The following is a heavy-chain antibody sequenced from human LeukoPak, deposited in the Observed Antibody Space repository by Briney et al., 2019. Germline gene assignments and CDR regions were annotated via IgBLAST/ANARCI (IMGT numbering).Heavy chain of an antibody. D-gene: IGHD6-19*01. CDR3: TRFRHVAVAGTPHFDY. CDR2: INPNSGGT. V-gene: IGHV1-2*02. CDR1: GYTFTDYH. Sequence: ASVKVSCKASGYTFTDYHIHWVRQAPGQGLEWMGWINPNSGGTNYAEKFHGRLTTTRDTSISTAFMELSGLRSDDTAVYYCTRFRHVAVAGTPHFDYWGQGALVTVSS. J-gene: IGHJ4*02.